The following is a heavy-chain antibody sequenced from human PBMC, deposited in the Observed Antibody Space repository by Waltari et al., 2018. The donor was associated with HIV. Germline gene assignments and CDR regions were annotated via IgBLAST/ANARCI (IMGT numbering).Heavy chain of an antibody. J-gene: IGHJ6*02. CDR3: ARGLGVLTIQYNGLDV. CDR1: GYNIYNYD. D-gene: IGHD2-21*02. CDR2: VSPKSGNT. Sequence: QAQLAQSGAEVKKPGASVKLSCKTSGYNIYNYDINWVRQATGQGLEWMGWVSPKSGNTGYERKVQGRVTMTTDTSANTAYMDLTSLTSEDTAVYYCARGLGVLTIQYNGLDVWGQGTTVIVSS. V-gene: IGHV1-8*02.